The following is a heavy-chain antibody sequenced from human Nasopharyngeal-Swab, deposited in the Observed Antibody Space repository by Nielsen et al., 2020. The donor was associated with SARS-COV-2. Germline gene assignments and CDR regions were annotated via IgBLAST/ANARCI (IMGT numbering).Heavy chain of an antibody. J-gene: IGHJ6*03. CDR1: GFTFSGSA. V-gene: IGHV3-73*01. Sequence: GGSLRLSCAASGFTFSGSAMHWVRQASGKGLEWVGRIRSKANSYATAYAASVKGRFTISRDDSKNTAYLQMNSLKTEDTAVYYCTRPLGATVVTALTRYYYYMDVWGKGTTVTVSS. CDR2: IRSKANSYAT. CDR3: TRPLGATVVTALTRYYYYMDV. D-gene: IGHD4-23*01.